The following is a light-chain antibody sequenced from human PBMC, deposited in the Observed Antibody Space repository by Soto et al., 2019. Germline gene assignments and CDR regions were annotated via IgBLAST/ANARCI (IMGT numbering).Light chain of an antibody. Sequence: DIQMTQSPSSLSASVGDRVTITCQASHDIKDFLNWFQEKPGKAPKLLIYDASNLQTGVPSRFSGSGSGKNFTFTISSLQPEDIATYYCQRYDSLPPTFGQGTRLDIK. V-gene: IGKV1-33*01. CDR3: QRYDSLPPT. CDR1: HDIKDF. J-gene: IGKJ5*01. CDR2: DAS.